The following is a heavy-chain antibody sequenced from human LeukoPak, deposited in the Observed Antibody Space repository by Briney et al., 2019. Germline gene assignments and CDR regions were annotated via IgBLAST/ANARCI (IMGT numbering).Heavy chain of an antibody. J-gene: IGHJ4*02. D-gene: IGHD3-22*01. Sequence: GGSLRLSCAASGLTFSSYAMHWVRQAPGKGLEWVAIIWYDGSNKKYEDSVKGRFTISRDNSKNTLYLQMNSLRAEDTAVYYCARGVDYYENSGTIDYWGQGTLVTVSS. CDR2: IWYDGSNK. CDR3: ARGVDYYENSGTIDY. V-gene: IGHV3-33*08. CDR1: GLTFSSYA.